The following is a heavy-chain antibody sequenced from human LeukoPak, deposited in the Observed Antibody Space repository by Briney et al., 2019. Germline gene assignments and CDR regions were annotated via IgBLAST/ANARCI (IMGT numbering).Heavy chain of an antibody. D-gene: IGHD3-3*01. CDR2: IYYSGST. J-gene: IGHJ4*02. CDR1: GGSISSYY. Sequence: PSETLSLTCTVSGGSISSYYWSWIRQPPGEGLEWIGYIYYSGSTNYNPSLKSRVTISVDTSKNQFSLKLSSVTAADTAVYYCASSLIFLEWLPTYWGQGTLVTVSS. V-gene: IGHV4-59*01. CDR3: ASSLIFLEWLPTY.